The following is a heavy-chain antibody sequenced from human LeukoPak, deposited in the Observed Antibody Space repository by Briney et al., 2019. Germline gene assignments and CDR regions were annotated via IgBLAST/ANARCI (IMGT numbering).Heavy chain of an antibody. V-gene: IGHV1-18*01. CDR2: ISAYNGNT. Sequence: GASVKVSCKASGYTFTSYGISWVRQAPGQGLEWMGWISAYNGNTNYAQKLQGRVTMTTDTSTSTAYMELRSLSSDDTAVYYCARDLSESYYDILTGYYTYFDYWGQGTLVTVSS. D-gene: IGHD3-9*01. CDR3: ARDLSESYYDILTGYYTYFDY. CDR1: GYTFTSYG. J-gene: IGHJ4*02.